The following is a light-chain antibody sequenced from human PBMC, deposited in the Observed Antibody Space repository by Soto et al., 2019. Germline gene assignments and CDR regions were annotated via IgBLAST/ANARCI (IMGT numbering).Light chain of an antibody. CDR1: QSVSSN. CDR2: VAS. Sequence: EIVMTQFPATLSVSPGERATLSCRASQSVSSNLAWYQQKPGQTPKLLIYVASTRATGIPARFSGSGSGTEFTLTISSLQSEDFAVYYCQQYNVWPLTFGGGTKVEFK. V-gene: IGKV3-15*01. CDR3: QQYNVWPLT. J-gene: IGKJ4*01.